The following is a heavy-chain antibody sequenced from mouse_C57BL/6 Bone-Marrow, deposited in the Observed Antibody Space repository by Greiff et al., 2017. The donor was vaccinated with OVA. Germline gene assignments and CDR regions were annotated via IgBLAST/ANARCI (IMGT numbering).Heavy chain of an antibody. V-gene: IGHV5-6*01. CDR3: ARDESYDRGYYYAMDY. D-gene: IGHD2-12*01. J-gene: IGHJ4*01. CDR2: ISSGGSYT. CDR1: GFTFSSYG. Sequence: DVQLVESGGDLVKPGGSLKLSCAASGFTFSSYGMSWVRQTPDQRLEWVATISSGGSYTYYTDSVKGRFTFSRDNANNTLYLQMSSLKSEDTAMYYCARDESYDRGYYYAMDYWGQGTSVTVSS.